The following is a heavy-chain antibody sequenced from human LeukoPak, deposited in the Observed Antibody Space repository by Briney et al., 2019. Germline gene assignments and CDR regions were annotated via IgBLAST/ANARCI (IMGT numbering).Heavy chain of an antibody. Sequence: SETLSLTCTVSGYSISSGYYWSWIRQPPGKGLEWIGYIYHSGSTYYNPSLKSRVTISVDRSKNQFSLKLSSVTAADTAVYYCARELYGYNAFDIWGQGTMVTVSS. CDR1: GYSISSGYY. D-gene: IGHD5-24*01. J-gene: IGHJ3*02. CDR3: ARELYGYNAFDI. CDR2: IYHSGST. V-gene: IGHV4-38-2*02.